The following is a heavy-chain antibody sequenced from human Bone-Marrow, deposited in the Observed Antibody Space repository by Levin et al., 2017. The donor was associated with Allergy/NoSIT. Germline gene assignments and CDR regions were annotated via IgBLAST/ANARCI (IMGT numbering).Heavy chain of an antibody. J-gene: IGHJ3*02. V-gene: IGHV1-69*13. CDR2: IIPIFGSA. CDR1: GGTFSGYA. Sequence: ASVKVSCKASGGTFSGYAINWVRQAPGQGLEWMGGIIPIFGSANYAQKFQGRVTITADESTGTAYMELRSLRSDDTGVYYCARGLSVVTMFAVPPNDAFDIWGQGTVVTVSS. D-gene: IGHD3-3*01. CDR3: ARGLSVVTMFAVPPNDAFDI.